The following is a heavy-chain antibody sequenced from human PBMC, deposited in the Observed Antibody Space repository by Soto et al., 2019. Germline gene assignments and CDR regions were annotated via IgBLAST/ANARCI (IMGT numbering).Heavy chain of an antibody. CDR1: GGSISSSSYY. J-gene: IGHJ4*02. V-gene: IGHV4-39*01. D-gene: IGHD6-13*01. Sequence: SETLSLTCTVSGGSISSSSYYWGWIRQPPGKGLEWIGSLYYSGSTYYNPSLKRRVSISVDTSKNQLSLKLSSVTAADTAVYYCATPAAIAASYFDYWGQGTLVTVSS. CDR3: ATPAAIAASYFDY. CDR2: LYYSGST.